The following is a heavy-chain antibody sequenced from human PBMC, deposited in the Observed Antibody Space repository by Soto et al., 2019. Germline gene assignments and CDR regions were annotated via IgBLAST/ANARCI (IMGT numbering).Heavy chain of an antibody. CDR3: ARGQNVLRFLEWYSPGFDY. Sequence: GASVKVSCKASGYTFTSYYMHWVRQAPGQGLEWMGIINPSGGSTSYAQKFQGRVTMTRDTSTSTVYMELSSLRSEDTAVYYCARGQNVLRFLEWYSPGFDYWGQGTLVNVSS. D-gene: IGHD3-3*01. J-gene: IGHJ4*02. CDR1: GYTFTSYY. V-gene: IGHV1-46*01. CDR2: INPSGGST.